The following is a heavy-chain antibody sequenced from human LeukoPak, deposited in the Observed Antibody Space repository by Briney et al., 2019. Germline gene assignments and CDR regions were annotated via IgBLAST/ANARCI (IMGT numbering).Heavy chain of an antibody. CDR3: ARDLRPTAARAGHNWFDP. CDR2: ISAYSGNT. D-gene: IGHD6-6*01. V-gene: IGHV1-18*01. J-gene: IGHJ5*02. CDR1: GYTFTSYG. Sequence: ASVKVSCKASGYTFTSYGISWVRQAPGQGLEWMGWISAYSGNTNYAQKLQGRVTITTDTSTRTAYMELRRLRSDDTAVYYCARDLRPTAARAGHNWFDPWGQGTLVTVSS.